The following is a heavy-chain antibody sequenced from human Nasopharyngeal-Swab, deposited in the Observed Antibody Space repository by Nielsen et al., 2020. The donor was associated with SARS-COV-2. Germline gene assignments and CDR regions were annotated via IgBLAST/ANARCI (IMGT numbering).Heavy chain of an antibody. J-gene: IGHJ4*02. CDR2: IYYSGST. CDR1: GGSISSSSYY. V-gene: IGHV4-39*01. Sequence: SETLSLTCTVSGGSISSSSYYWGWIRQPPGKGLEWIGSIYYSGSTYYNPSLKSRVTISVDTSKNQFSLKLSSVTAADTAVYYCARVPYSRGRAGTEFDYWGQGTLVTVSS. D-gene: IGHD6-19*01. CDR3: ARVPYSRGRAGTEFDY.